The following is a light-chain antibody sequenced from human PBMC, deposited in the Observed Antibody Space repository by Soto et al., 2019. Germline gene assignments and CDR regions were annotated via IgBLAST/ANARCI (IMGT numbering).Light chain of an antibody. CDR1: QSVGSA. CDR3: QQGTSWPLT. J-gene: IGKJ4*01. CDR2: AAS. Sequence: EIVLTQSPATLSLSPGERATLSCRASQSVGSALAWYQQKPGQAPSLLIYAASDRATGIPARFSGSGSGTDFTLTISSLEPEDFAVYYCQQGTSWPLTFGGGTKVEIE. V-gene: IGKV3-11*01.